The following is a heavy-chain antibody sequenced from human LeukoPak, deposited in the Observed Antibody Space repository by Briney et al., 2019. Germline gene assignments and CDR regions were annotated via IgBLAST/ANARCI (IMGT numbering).Heavy chain of an antibody. V-gene: IGHV1-2*02. CDR2: IIPNSGGT. Sequence: ASVTVSCKAAGYTFAARYMHLVRQAPGQGLGWMGWIIPNSGGTSYAQRFQGRVTMTRDTSISTAYMELISLRSDDTAVYYCARDRALAGTGGYWFDPWGQGTLVTVSS. CDR3: ARDRALAGTGGYWFDP. D-gene: IGHD6-19*01. CDR1: GYTFAARY. J-gene: IGHJ5*02.